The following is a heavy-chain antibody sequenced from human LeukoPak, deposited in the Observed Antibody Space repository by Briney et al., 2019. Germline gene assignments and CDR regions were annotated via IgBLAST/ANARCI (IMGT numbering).Heavy chain of an antibody. CDR3: ARDGFGTGSN. V-gene: IGHV3-7*03. CDR1: GFTFSSYW. J-gene: IGHJ4*02. CDR2: IKQDGSEK. D-gene: IGHD3-16*01. Sequence: GGSLRLSCAGSGFTFSSYWMTWVRQAPGKGLEWVANIKQDGSEKNYVDSVKGRFIISRDNAKNSLYLQMNTLRADDTAVYYCARDGFGTGSNWGQGTLVTVSS.